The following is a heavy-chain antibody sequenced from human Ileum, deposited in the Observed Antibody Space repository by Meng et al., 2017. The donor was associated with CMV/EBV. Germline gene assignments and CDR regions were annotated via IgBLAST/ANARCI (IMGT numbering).Heavy chain of an antibody. CDR1: GFSVTDYY. D-gene: IGHD3/OR15-3a*01. J-gene: IGHJ6*02. Sequence: GESLKISCAASGFSVTDYYMRWIRQAPGKGLECSASSGSTIDYAESVKGRCSISRDNSKNSLYLQMNSLRAEDSAVYYCARDFPPWTGHSYNYYGMDLWGQGTTVTVSS. CDR2: SASSGSTI. CDR3: ARDFPPWTGHSYNYYGMDL. V-gene: IGHV3-11*01.